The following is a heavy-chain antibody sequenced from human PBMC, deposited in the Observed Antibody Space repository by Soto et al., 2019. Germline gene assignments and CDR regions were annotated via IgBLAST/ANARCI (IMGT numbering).Heavy chain of an antibody. CDR2: TYYRSKWYN. Sequence: SQTLSLTCAISGDSVSSNSAAWNWIRQSPSRGLEWLGRTYYRSKWYNDYAVSVKSRITINPGTSKNQFSLRLNSVTPEDTALYYCAGSSGYISGSLGYWGQGTLVTVSS. V-gene: IGHV6-1*01. D-gene: IGHD6-25*01. CDR3: AGSSGYISGSLGY. J-gene: IGHJ4*02. CDR1: GDSVSSNSAA.